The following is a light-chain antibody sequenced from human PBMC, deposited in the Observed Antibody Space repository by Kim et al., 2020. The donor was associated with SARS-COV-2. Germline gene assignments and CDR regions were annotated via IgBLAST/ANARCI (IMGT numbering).Light chain of an antibody. CDR2: GQN. J-gene: IGLJ3*02. V-gene: IGLV3-19*01. CDR3: SSRDSSGNRV. Sequence: VALGQTVRITCQGDSLRSYYARWYRQKPGQAPVFVIYGQNNRPSGIQDRFSGSSAGNTASLTITGAQAEDAAYYSCSSRDSSGNRVVGGGTQLTVL. CDR1: SLRSYY.